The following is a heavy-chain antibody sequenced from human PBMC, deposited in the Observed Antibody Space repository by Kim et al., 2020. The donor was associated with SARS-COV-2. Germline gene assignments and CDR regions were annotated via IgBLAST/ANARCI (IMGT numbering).Heavy chain of an antibody. D-gene: IGHD1-26*01. J-gene: IGHJ4*02. Sequence: GGSLRLSCAASGFTFSSYWMHWVRQAPGKGLVWVSRINSDGSSTSYADSVKGRFTISRDNAKNTLYLQMNSLRAEDTAVYYCARDLDIVGAKEIFDYWGQGTLVTVSS. V-gene: IGHV3-74*01. CDR3: ARDLDIVGAKEIFDY. CDR1: GFTFSSYW. CDR2: INSDGSST.